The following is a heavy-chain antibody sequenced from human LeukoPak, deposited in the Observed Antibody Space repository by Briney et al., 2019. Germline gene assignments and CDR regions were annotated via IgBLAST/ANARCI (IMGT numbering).Heavy chain of an antibody. V-gene: IGHV4-31*03. D-gene: IGHD3-3*01. CDR3: ARGPFTYDFWSGYYRD. CDR2: IYYSGST. Sequence: SETLSLTCTVSGGSISSGGYYWSWIRQHPGKGLVWIGDIYYSGSTYYNPSLKSRVTISVDTSKNQFSLKLSSVTAADTAIYFCARGPFTYDFWSGYYRDWGQGTLVTVSS. CDR1: GGSISSGGYY. J-gene: IGHJ4*02.